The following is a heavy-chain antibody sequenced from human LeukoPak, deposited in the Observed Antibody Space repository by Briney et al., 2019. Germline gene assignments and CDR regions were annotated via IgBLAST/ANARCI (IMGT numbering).Heavy chain of an antibody. CDR3: AKDLSVFQWDPLPRDY. CDR1: GFTFSSYA. CDR2: ISGSGGST. D-gene: IGHD1-26*01. J-gene: IGHJ4*02. V-gene: IGHV3-23*01. Sequence: GGSLRLSCAASGFTFSSYAMSWVHQAPGKGLEWVSAISGSGGSTYYADSVKGRFTISRDNSKNTLYLQMNSLRAEDTAVYYCAKDLSVFQWDPLPRDYWGQGTLVTVSS.